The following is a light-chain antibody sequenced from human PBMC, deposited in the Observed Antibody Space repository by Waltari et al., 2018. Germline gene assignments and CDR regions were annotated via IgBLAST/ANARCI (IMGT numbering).Light chain of an antibody. J-gene: IGLJ3*02. CDR1: SPNLGSNH. CDR2: ANN. Sequence: QSVLTQPPSASGTPGQRVTISCSGSSPNLGSNHVYWYQQLPGTAHKHPIVANNPRRSGLPYRFSGVKSGTSAALAIGGLRSEEESDYYCGAWDDSLSGSWVFGGGTKLTVL. CDR3: GAWDDSLSGSWV. V-gene: IGLV1-47*02.